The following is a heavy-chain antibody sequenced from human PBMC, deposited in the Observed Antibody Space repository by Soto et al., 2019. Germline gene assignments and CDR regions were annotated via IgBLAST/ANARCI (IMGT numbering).Heavy chain of an antibody. V-gene: IGHV3-33*01. CDR2: IWYDGSNK. Sequence: PGGSLRLSCAASGFTFSSYGMHWFRQAPGKGLEWVAVIWYDGSNKYYADSVKGRFTISRDNSKNTLYLQMNSLRAEDTAVYYCARDSFGVVVAATIDYNGMEVWGQGTTVTV. J-gene: IGHJ6*02. D-gene: IGHD2-15*01. CDR1: GFTFSSYG. CDR3: ARDSFGVVVAATIDYNGMEV.